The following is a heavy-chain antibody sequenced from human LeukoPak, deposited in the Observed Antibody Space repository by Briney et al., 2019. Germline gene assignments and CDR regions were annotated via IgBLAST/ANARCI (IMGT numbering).Heavy chain of an antibody. CDR3: ARVPGTRARGNWFDP. CDR2: IYRGGST. V-gene: IGHV3-53*05. J-gene: IGHJ5*02. D-gene: IGHD6-6*01. Sequence: RGSLRLSCAASGFTVSSDYMSWVRQAPGKGLEWVSVIYRGGSTYYADSVKGRFTISRDNSKNTLSLQMNSLRLEDTAMYYCARVPGTRARGNWFDPWGQGTLVTVSS. CDR1: GFTVSSDY.